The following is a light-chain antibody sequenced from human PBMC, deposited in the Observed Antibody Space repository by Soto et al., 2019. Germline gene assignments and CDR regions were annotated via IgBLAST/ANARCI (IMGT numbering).Light chain of an antibody. Sequence: EIVMTQSPATLSVSPGERATLSCRASQSVSSSYLAWYQQKPGQAPRLLIYGASSRATGIPDRFSGSGSGTDFTLTISRLEPEDFAVYYCQRYQNSPRTFGQGTKVDIK. V-gene: IGKV3-20*01. CDR2: GAS. CDR1: QSVSSSY. J-gene: IGKJ1*01. CDR3: QRYQNSPRT.